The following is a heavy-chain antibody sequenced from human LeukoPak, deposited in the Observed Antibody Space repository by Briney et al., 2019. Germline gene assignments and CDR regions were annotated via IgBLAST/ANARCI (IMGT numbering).Heavy chain of an antibody. J-gene: IGHJ6*04. Sequence: GGSLRLSCAASGFTFGSYGMHWVRQAPGKGLEWVAVIWYDGSNKYYADSVKGRFTISRDNAKNTLYLQMNSLRAEDTAVYYCTREWVAGTLHPYYYYYGMDVWGKGTTVTVSS. CDR1: GFTFGSYG. CDR3: TREWVAGTLHPYYYYYGMDV. D-gene: IGHD6-19*01. V-gene: IGHV3-33*01. CDR2: IWYDGSNK.